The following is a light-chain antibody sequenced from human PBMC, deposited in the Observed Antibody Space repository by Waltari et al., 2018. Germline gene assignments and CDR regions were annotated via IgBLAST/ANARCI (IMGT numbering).Light chain of an antibody. Sequence: DIQMTQSPSSLSASVGDKVTITCHTSQSISTYLNWYQQKPGKAPKVLIYDASTLQSVVPSRFSGSGSGTDFTLTISSLQPEDFATYYCQQTYDTPRTFGQGTKVDIK. V-gene: IGKV1-39*01. CDR2: DAS. CDR1: QSISTY. CDR3: QQTYDTPRT. J-gene: IGKJ1*01.